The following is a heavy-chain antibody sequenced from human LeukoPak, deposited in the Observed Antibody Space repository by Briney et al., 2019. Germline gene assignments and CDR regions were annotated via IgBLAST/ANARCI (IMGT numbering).Heavy chain of an antibody. D-gene: IGHD1-7*01. CDR2: IGHDGSNT. CDR1: GFTFSSYG. Sequence: GGSLRLSCAVSGFTFSSYGMHWVRQAPGKGLEWVTVIGHDGSNTYYADSVKGRFTISRDNSKNTLYLQMNSLKTEDTAVYYCTTVGNWNYQGAYWGQGTLVTVSS. V-gene: IGHV3-33*01. J-gene: IGHJ4*02. CDR3: TTVGNWNYQGAY.